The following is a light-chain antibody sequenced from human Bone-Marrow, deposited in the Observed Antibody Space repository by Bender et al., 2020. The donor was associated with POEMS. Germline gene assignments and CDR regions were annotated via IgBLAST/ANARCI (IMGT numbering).Light chain of an antibody. CDR3: YATDSSGRYWV. Sequence: SYVLTQPPSVSVAPGQTARITCSADSLPIKHGFWYQQKSGQAPVLVIYDGDKRPSEIPERFSGSSSGTVATLTVSGAQLEDEGDYYCYATDSSGRYWVFGGGTKLTVL. CDR2: DGD. V-gene: IGLV3-10*01. J-gene: IGLJ3*02. CDR1: SLPIKH.